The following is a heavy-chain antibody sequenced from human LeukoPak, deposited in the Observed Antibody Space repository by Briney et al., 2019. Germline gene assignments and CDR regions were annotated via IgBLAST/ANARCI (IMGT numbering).Heavy chain of an antibody. CDR3: ARIRCGHTDDICYNH. CDR1: GVSLTGNY. D-gene: IGHD2-2*02. CDR2: INDDGYT. J-gene: IGHJ4*02. Sequence: SETLSLTCGVYGVSLTGNYWSWIRQPPGKRPEWIGEINDDGYTNYNPSLRSRVTISLDTSENHLSLRLTSVTAADTAVYYCARIRCGHTDDICYNHWGQGTLVTVSS. V-gene: IGHV4-34*01.